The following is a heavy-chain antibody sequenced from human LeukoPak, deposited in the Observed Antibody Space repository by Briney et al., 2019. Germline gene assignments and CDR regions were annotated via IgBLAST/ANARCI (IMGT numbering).Heavy chain of an antibody. D-gene: IGHD3-10*01. CDR3: ARGGGNYYGSGSRLNYFDY. CDR1: GGSISSYY. CDR2: IYYSGST. Sequence: SETLSLTCTVSGGSISSYYWSWIRQPPGKGLEWIGYIYYSGSTNYNPSLKSRVTISVDTSKNQFSLKLSSVTAADTAVYYCARGGGNYYGSGSRLNYFDYWGQGTPVTVSS. J-gene: IGHJ4*02. V-gene: IGHV4-59*01.